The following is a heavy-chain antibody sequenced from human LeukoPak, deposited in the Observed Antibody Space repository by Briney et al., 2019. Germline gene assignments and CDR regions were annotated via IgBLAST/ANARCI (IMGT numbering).Heavy chain of an antibody. D-gene: IGHD6-6*01. Sequence: PGGSLRLSCAASGFTISGNYMAWVRQAPLKGLEWVSVVSGGGTTDYADSVKGRFTISRDDSKNTLYLQMNSLRAEDTAVYYCARAPAGHVLDFWGQGSLVTVSS. CDR2: VSGGGTT. CDR3: ARAPAGHVLDF. J-gene: IGHJ4*02. V-gene: IGHV3-53*01. CDR1: GFTISGNY.